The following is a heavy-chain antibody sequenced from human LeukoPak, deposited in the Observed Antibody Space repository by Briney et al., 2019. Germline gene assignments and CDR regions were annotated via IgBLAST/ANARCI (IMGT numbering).Heavy chain of an antibody. Sequence: ASVKVSCKASGYTFTSYDINWVRQATGQGLEWMGWMNPNSGNTGYAQKLQGRVTITADESTSTAYMELSSLRSEDTAVYYCARAVVSAAVAFFGYWGQGTLVTVSS. J-gene: IGHJ4*02. D-gene: IGHD6-13*01. V-gene: IGHV1-8*01. CDR2: MNPNSGNT. CDR1: GYTFTSYD. CDR3: ARAVVSAAVAFFGY.